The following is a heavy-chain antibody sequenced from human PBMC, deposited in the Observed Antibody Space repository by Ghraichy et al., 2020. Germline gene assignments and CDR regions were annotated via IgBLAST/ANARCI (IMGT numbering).Heavy chain of an antibody. CDR3: AKETLADCTGGSCYSHGLAV. Sequence: GGSLRLSCAASTFTFDTYSMNWVRQAPGKGLEWVSDISNNSLATYYADSVKGRFTISRDNAKNSLFLQMNSLRDEDTAVYYCAKETLADCTGGSCYSHGLAVWCNGTT. CDR2: ISNNSLAT. J-gene: IGHJ6*04. CDR1: TFTFDTYS. V-gene: IGHV3-48*02. D-gene: IGHD2-15*01.